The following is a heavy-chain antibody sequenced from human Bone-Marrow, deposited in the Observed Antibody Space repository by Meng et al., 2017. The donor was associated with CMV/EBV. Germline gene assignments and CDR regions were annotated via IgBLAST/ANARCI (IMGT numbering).Heavy chain of an antibody. CDR2: ISYDGNSE. J-gene: IGHJ6*02. CDR1: GFTFSSYA. D-gene: IGHD3-3*01. CDR3: ARGPTYSDFWRGETPHYGVDV. Sequence: GESLKISCAASGFTFSSYAMHWVRQAPGKGLEWVATISYDGNSEYYADSVKGRFTISRDNSKDTLFVQMNSLRAEDRAVYYCARGPTYSDFWRGETPHYGVDVWGQGTTVTVSS. V-gene: IGHV3-30*04.